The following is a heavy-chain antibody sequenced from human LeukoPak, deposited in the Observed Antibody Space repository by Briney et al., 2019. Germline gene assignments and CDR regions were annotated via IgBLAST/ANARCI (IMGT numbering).Heavy chain of an antibody. CDR2: ISWNSGSI. CDR1: GFTFDDYA. V-gene: IGHV3-9*01. D-gene: IGHD6-13*01. CDR3: AKDSSSWLDYFDY. Sequence: GGSLRLSCAASGFTFDDYAMHWVRQAPGKGLEWVSGISWNSGSIGYADFVKGRFTISRDNAKNSLYLQMNSLRAEDTALYYCAKDSSSWLDYFDYWGQGTLVTVSS. J-gene: IGHJ4*02.